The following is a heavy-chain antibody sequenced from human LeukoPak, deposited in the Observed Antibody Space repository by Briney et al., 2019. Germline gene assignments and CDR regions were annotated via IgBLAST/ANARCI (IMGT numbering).Heavy chain of an antibody. CDR2: IKQDGSEK. Sequence: GGSLRLSCAASGFTFSSYWMSWVRQAPGKGLEWVANIKQDGSEKYYVDSVKGRLTISRDNAKNSLYLQMNSLRAEDTAVYYCARTVVVAATSWFDPWGQGTLVTVSS. V-gene: IGHV3-7*01. CDR1: GFTFSSYW. J-gene: IGHJ5*02. D-gene: IGHD2-15*01. CDR3: ARTVVVAATSWFDP.